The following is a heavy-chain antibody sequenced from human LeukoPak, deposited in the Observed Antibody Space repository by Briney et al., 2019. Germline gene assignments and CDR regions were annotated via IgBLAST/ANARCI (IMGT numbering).Heavy chain of an antibody. CDR1: GFTFRNYG. J-gene: IGHJ3*02. CDR3: ARAFNYDSSGYHPRAFDI. D-gene: IGHD3-22*01. Sequence: GGSLRLSCAASGFTFRNYGMHGVRPAPGKGLEWVAIIYYDGSDKYYRDSVKGRFTISTHNYKNTAYLQMNTRSDEDTAVYYCARAFNYDSSGYHPRAFDIWGQGTMVTVSS. CDR2: IYYDGSDK. V-gene: IGHV3-30*02.